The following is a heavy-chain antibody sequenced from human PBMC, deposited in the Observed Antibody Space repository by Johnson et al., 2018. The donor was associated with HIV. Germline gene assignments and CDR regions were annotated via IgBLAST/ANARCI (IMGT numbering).Heavy chain of an antibody. CDR2: IRYDGNNE. V-gene: IGHV3-30*02. J-gene: IGHJ3*02. CDR3: ASVVVVVDVHDAFDM. CDR1: GFTFRDYY. Sequence: QVQLVESGGGLVKPGGSLRLSCAASGFTFRDYYMSWIRQAPGKGLEWVAFIRYDGNNEDYADSVKGRFTISRDNSKNTLYVQMNSLRPEDTAVYYCASVVVVVDVHDAFDMWGQGTMVTVSS. D-gene: IGHD2-15*01.